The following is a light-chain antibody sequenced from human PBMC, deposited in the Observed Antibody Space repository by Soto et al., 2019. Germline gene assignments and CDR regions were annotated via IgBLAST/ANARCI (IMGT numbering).Light chain of an antibody. CDR1: SSDVGKYDY. V-gene: IGLV2-8*01. Sequence: QSALTQPPSASGSPGQSVTISCTGTSSDVGKYDYVSWFQHHPGKAPKLIIYEVSKRPSGVPDRFSGSKSGSTASLTVSGLQTEDEADYYCSSFEASNNLLFGGGTKLTVL. J-gene: IGLJ2*01. CDR3: SSFEASNNLL. CDR2: EVS.